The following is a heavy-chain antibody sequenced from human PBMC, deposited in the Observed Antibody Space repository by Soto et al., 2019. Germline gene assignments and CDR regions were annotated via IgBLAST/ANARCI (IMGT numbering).Heavy chain of an antibody. CDR3: ARDYMVRGVMRWFDP. CDR2: IYHSGST. Sequence: QVQLQESGPGLVKPSGTLSLTCAVSGGSISSSNWWSWVRQPPGKGLEWIGEIYHSGSTNYNPSPKSRVTISVDKSKDQFSRKLRSVTAADTAVYYCARDYMVRGVMRWFDPWGQGTLVTVSS. D-gene: IGHD3-10*01. J-gene: IGHJ5*02. CDR1: GGSISSSNW. V-gene: IGHV4-4*02.